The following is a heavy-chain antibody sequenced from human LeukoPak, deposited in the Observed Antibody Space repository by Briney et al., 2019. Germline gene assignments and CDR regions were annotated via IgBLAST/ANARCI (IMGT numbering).Heavy chain of an antibody. CDR1: GLSFSSYG. CDR2: ISYDRSNR. D-gene: IGHD3-16*01. J-gene: IGHJ6*03. V-gene: IGHV3-30*12. CDR3: ARDFSRGSYKGRDYYMDV. Sequence: GGSLRLSCAASGLSFSSYGMHWVRQAPGKGLEWVAVISYDRSNRFYADSLKGRFTISRDNSKNTLYLQMNSLRAEDTAVYYCARDFSRGSYKGRDYYMDVWGKGTTVTVSS.